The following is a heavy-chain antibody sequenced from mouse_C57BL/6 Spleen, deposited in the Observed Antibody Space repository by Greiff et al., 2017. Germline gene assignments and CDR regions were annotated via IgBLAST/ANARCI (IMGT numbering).Heavy chain of an antibody. D-gene: IGHD4-1*01. V-gene: IGHV5-9*01. Sequence: EVQGVESGGGLVKPGGSLKLSCAASGFTFSSYTMSWVRQTPEKRLEWVATISGGGGNTYYPDSVKGRFTISRDNAKNTLYLQMSSLRSEDTALYYCARSNWDVDYFDYWGQGTTLTVSS. CDR2: ISGGGGNT. CDR3: ARSNWDVDYFDY. J-gene: IGHJ2*01. CDR1: GFTFSSYT.